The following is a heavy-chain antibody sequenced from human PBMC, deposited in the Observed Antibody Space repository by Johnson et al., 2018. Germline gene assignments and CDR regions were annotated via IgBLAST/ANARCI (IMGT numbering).Heavy chain of an antibody. Sequence: VQLVESGGGVVQHGRSLRLSCAASGFTFSSYGMHWVRQAPGKGLEWVAVISYDGSNKYYADSVKGRFTISRDNSKNTLDLQMNSLRAEDTAVYYCARGLEGISWYNYYYMDVWGKGTTVTVSS. D-gene: IGHD6-13*01. CDR2: ISYDGSNK. CDR3: ARGLEGISWYNYYYMDV. V-gene: IGHV3-30*03. CDR1: GFTFSSYG. J-gene: IGHJ6*03.